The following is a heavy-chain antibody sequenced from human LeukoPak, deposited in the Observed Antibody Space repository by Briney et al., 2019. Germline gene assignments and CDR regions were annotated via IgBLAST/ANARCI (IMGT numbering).Heavy chain of an antibody. V-gene: IGHV1-69*13. J-gene: IGHJ6*02. CDR2: IIPIFGTA. D-gene: IGHD2-21*02. CDR3: ASPMAYCGGDCYYYYYYGMDV. CDR1: GGTFSSYA. Sequence: SVKVSCKASGGTFSSYAISWVRQAPGQGLEWMGGIIPIFGTANYAQKFQGRVTITADESTSTAYMELSSLRSEDTAVYYCASPMAYCGGDCYYYYYYGMDVWGQGTTVTVSS.